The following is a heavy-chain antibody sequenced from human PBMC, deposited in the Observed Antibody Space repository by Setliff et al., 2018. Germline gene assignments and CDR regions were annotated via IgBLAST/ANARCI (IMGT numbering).Heavy chain of an antibody. CDR3: AREQWLDPPGYYYMDV. CDR2: IYIGGSA. D-gene: IGHD6-19*01. Sequence: SETLSLTCTVSGGSISSYYWSWIRQPAGKGLEWIGHIYIGGSANYNPSLKSRVTMSIDPSKTQFSLKLNSVTAADMAVYYCAREQWLDPPGYYYMDVWAKGTTVTVSS. CDR1: GGSISSYY. V-gene: IGHV4-4*07. J-gene: IGHJ6*03.